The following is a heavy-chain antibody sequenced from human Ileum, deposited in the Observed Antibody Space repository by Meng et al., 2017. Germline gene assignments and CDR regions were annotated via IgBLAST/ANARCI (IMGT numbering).Heavy chain of an antibody. V-gene: IGHV3-23*01. CDR1: GFTFSHFA. D-gene: IGHD2-15*01. CDR2: ITGGGEYT. CDR3: AKADWIVVSWFDP. Sequence: GGSLRLSCAASGFTFSHFAMGWVRLAPGKGLEWVALITGGGEYTYHAESVRGRFTISRDNVKNTLDLQMDSLRAEDTALYYCAKADWIVVSWFDPWGQGILVTVSS. J-gene: IGHJ5*02.